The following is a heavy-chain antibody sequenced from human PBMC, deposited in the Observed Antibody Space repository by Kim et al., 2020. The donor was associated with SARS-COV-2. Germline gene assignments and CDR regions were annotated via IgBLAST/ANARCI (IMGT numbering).Heavy chain of an antibody. CDR1: GGSISSYY. V-gene: IGHV4-59*13. D-gene: IGHD5-12*01. Sequence: SETLSLTCTVSGGSISSYYWSWIRQPPGKGLEWIGYIYYSGSTNYNPSLKSRVTISVDTSKNQFSLKLSSVTAADTAVYYCARVVVNTGGYNPWGQGTLVAVSS. J-gene: IGHJ5*02. CDR2: IYYSGST. CDR3: ARVVVNTGGYNP.